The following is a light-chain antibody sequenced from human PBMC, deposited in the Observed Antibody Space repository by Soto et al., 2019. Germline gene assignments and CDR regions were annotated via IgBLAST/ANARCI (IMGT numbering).Light chain of an antibody. J-gene: IGKJ1*01. Sequence: EIVLTQSPGTLSLSPGERATLSCRASQGVTSNYLAWYQQRPGQAPRLLIYGASNRATGIPDRFSGGGSGTDFTLTISRLEPEDFGMYYCQQRSNWPPWTFGQGTKVEIK. CDR2: GAS. CDR1: QGVTSNY. V-gene: IGKV3D-20*02. CDR3: QQRSNWPPWT.